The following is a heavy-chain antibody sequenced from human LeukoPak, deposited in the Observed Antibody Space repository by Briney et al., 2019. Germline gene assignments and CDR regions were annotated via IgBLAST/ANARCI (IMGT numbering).Heavy chain of an antibody. CDR2: ISSSSSYI. V-gene: IGHV3-21*01. CDR1: GFTLSSYS. D-gene: IGHD2-2*01. J-gene: IGHJ4*02. CDR3: ARALLIPAAVDY. Sequence: PGGSLRLSCAASGFTLSSYSMNWVRQAPGKGLEWVSSISSSSSYIYYADSVKGRFTISRDNAKNSLYLQMNSLRAEDTAVYYCARALLIPAAVDYWGQGTLVTVSS.